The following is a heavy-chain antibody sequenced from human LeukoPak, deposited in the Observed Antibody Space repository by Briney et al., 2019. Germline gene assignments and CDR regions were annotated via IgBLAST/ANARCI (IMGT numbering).Heavy chain of an antibody. Sequence: PSETLSLTCTVSGGSISSHYWSWIRQPPGKGLEWIGYIYYSGSTNYNPSLKSRVTISVDTSKNQFSLQLNSVTPEDTAVYYCARDYTGYDAFDIWGQGTMVTVSS. D-gene: IGHD3-16*01. CDR2: IYYSGST. CDR3: ARDYTGYDAFDI. CDR1: GGSISSHY. J-gene: IGHJ3*02. V-gene: IGHV4-59*11.